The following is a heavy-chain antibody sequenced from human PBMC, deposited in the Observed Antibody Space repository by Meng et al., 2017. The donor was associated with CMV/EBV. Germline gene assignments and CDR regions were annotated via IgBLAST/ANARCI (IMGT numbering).Heavy chain of an antibody. Sequence: QVQLQGSGPGRVNPSGTLSLTCTFSGGSISSYYLSWIRQPAGKGLEWIGRIYTSGSTNYNPSLKSRVTMSVDTSKNQFSLKLSSVTAADTAVYYCARSMVVAGDWFDPWGQGTLVTVSS. V-gene: IGHV4-4*07. CDR1: GGSISSYY. CDR2: IYTSGST. CDR3: ARSMVVAGDWFDP. J-gene: IGHJ5*02. D-gene: IGHD2-15*01.